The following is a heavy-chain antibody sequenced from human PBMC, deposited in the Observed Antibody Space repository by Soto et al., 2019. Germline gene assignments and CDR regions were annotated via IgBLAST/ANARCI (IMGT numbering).Heavy chain of an antibody. Sequence: EVQLVESGGGLVKPGGSLRLSCAASGFTFSSYSMNWVRQAPGKGLEWVSSISSSSSYIYYADSVKGRFTISRDNAKNSLYLQMNSLRAEDTAVYYCARDKRDIVVVVAGHYGMDVWGQGTTVTVSS. CDR1: GFTFSSYS. V-gene: IGHV3-21*01. J-gene: IGHJ6*02. CDR3: ARDKRDIVVVVAGHYGMDV. D-gene: IGHD2-15*01. CDR2: ISSSSSYI.